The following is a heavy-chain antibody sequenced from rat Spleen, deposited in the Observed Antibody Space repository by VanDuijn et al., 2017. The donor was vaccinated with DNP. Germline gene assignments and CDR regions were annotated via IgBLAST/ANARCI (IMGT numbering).Heavy chain of an antibody. V-gene: IGHV5S10*01. Sequence: EVQLVESGGGLVQPGRSLKLSCAASGFTFSDYNMAWVRQAPKQGLEWVATIIYDGSRTYYRDSVKGRFTVSRDNTQSRLYLQMDSLRSEDTATYYCARYITGIVFDYWGQGVMVTVSS. CDR2: IIYDGSRT. J-gene: IGHJ2*01. CDR3: ARYITGIVFDY. CDR1: GFTFSDYN. D-gene: IGHD1-6*01.